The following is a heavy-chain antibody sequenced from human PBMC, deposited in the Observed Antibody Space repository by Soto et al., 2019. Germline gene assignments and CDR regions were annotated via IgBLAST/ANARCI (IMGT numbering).Heavy chain of an antibody. J-gene: IGHJ4*02. CDR1: GYTFGNHW. CDR2: MNSDGSII. V-gene: IGHV3-74*01. Sequence: GSLRLSCAVAGYTFGNHWMHWVRQAPGKGLEWVSRMNSDGSIINYADSVKGRFTVSRDNAKNTLYLQMNSLRVEDTAVYYCATAEVDYWGPGTLVTVSS. CDR3: ATAEVDY.